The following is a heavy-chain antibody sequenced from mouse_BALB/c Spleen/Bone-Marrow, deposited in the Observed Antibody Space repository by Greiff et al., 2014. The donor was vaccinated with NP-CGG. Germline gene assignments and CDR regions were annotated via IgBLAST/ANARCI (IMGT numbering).Heavy chain of an antibody. CDR1: GYTFTNYI. CDR3: APNYYGKGYFDY. J-gene: IGHJ2*01. CDR2: INPYNDDT. Sequence: VQLQQSGPDLVKPGASVKMSCKASGYTFTNYIMHWVEQTPGQGLEWIGYINPYNDDTKYNEKFKNKATLTSDKSSSTAYMELSSLTSDDSAIYYCAPNYYGKGYFDYWGQGTTLTVSS. D-gene: IGHD1-1*01. V-gene: IGHV1-14*01.